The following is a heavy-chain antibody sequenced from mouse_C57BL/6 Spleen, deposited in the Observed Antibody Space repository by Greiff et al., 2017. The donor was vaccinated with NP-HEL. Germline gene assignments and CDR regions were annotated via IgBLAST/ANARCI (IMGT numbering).Heavy chain of an antibody. D-gene: IGHD1-1*01. J-gene: IGHJ1*03. CDR1: GYAFSSYW. Sequence: VQLQQSGAELVKPGASVKISCKASGYAFSSYWMNWVKQRPGKGLEWIGQIYPGDGDTNYNGKFKGKATLTADKSSSTAYMQLSSLTSEVSAVYFCARGITTVAQYFDVWGTGTTVTVSS. CDR3: ARGITTVAQYFDV. V-gene: IGHV1-80*01. CDR2: IYPGDGDT.